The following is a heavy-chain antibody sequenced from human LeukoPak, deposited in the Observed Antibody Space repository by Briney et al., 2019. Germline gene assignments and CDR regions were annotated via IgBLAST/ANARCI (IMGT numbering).Heavy chain of an antibody. Sequence: ASVKVSCKAPGGTFSSYAISWVRQAPGQGLEWMGGIIPIFGTANYAQKFQGRVTITADESTSTAYMELSSLRSEDTAVYYCAAFRYFDWLYPFDYWGQGTLVTVSS. V-gene: IGHV1-69*13. CDR1: GGTFSSYA. CDR2: IIPIFGTA. D-gene: IGHD3-9*01. CDR3: AAFRYFDWLYPFDY. J-gene: IGHJ4*02.